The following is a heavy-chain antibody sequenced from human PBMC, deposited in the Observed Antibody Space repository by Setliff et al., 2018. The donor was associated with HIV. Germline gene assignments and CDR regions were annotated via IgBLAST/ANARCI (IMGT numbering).Heavy chain of an antibody. V-gene: IGHV4-39*01. J-gene: IGHJ4*02. CDR3: ARQTRNRYDVLTGYSVL. CDR2: IFYTGST. D-gene: IGHD3-9*01. Sequence: SETLSLTCSVSGDSIISNTYYWGWIRQPPGKGPEWIASIFYTGSTFYTSSLKIRVRISMDKPKNQFSLELTSVTTEDTAVFYCARQTRNRYDVLTGYSVLWGQGILVTVSS. CDR1: GDSIISNTYY.